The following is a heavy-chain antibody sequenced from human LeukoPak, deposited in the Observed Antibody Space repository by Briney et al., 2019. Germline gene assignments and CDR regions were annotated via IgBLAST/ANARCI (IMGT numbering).Heavy chain of an antibody. CDR1: EFTFSSNA. V-gene: IGHV3-30*04. D-gene: IGHD3-10*01. J-gene: IGHJ6*03. Sequence: PGGSLKLSCAASEFTFSSNAMHWVRQAPGKGLEWVTIISYDGSNKYYADSVKGRFTISRDNSKNTLYLQMNSLRAEDTAVYYCARPLLWFGELLLSYYYYYMDVWGKGTTVTVSS. CDR2: ISYDGSNK. CDR3: ARPLLWFGELLLSYYYYYMDV.